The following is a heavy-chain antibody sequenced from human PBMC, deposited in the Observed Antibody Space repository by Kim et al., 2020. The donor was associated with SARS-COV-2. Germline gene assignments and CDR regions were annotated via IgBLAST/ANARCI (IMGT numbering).Heavy chain of an antibody. CDR2: GST. D-gene: IGHD1-1*01. Sequence: GSTNYNPSLKSRVTISVDKSKNQFSLKLSSVTAADTAVYYCAREGLERDYWGQGTLVTVSS. V-gene: IGHV4-4*02. CDR3: AREGLERDY. J-gene: IGHJ4*02.